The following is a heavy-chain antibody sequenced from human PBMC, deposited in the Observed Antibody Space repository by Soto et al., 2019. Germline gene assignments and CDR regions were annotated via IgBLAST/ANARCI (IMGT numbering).Heavy chain of an antibody. Sequence: SETLSLTCTVYGGSFSGYYWNWVRQSPRKGLEWIGEINHSGNTNYNPSLKGRVTISVDASKNQFSLNVFSVTATDSAVYYCARDAQSYYYKITQYYFDSWGQGTLVTVSS. D-gene: IGHD3-16*01. J-gene: IGHJ4*02. CDR2: INHSGNT. CDR3: ARDAQSYYYKITQYYFDS. V-gene: IGHV4-34*01. CDR1: GGSFSGYY.